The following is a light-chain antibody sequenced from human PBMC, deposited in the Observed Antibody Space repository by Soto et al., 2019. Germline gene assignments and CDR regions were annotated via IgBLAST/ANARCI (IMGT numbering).Light chain of an antibody. V-gene: IGKV3-15*01. J-gene: IGKJ4*01. CDR2: GAS. Sequence: IVLTQSPGTLSLSPGERATLSCRASQSVSSNSLAWYQQKPGQAPRLLISGASTRATGIPDRFSGSGSGTEFTLTISSLQSEDFAVYYCQEYNNWPALTFGGGTKVDIK. CDR1: QSVSSN. CDR3: QEYNNWPALT.